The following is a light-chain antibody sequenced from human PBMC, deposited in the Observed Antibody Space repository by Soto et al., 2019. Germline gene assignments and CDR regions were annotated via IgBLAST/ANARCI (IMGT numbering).Light chain of an antibody. V-gene: IGKV3-11*01. CDR3: QQRSNWLT. Sequence: DIVLTQSPGTLSLSPGERATLSCRASQSVAGSYLAWYQQKPGQAPRLLIYDASNRATGIPARFSGSGSGTDFTLTISSLEPEDFAVYYCQQRSNWLTFGGGTKVDIK. CDR2: DAS. CDR1: QSVAGSY. J-gene: IGKJ4*01.